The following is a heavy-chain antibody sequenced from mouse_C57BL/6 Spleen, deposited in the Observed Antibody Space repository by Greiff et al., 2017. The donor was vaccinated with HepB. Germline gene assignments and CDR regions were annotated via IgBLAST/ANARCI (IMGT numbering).Heavy chain of an antibody. CDR3: ARGDYYYGSSYGYFDV. Sequence: QVQLQQSGAELARPGASVKMSCKASGYTFTSYTMHWVKQRPGQGLEWIGYINPSSGYTKYNQKFKDKATLTADKSSSTAYMQLSSLTSEDSAVYYCARGDYYYGSSYGYFDVWGTGTTVTVSS. CDR2: INPSSGYT. D-gene: IGHD1-1*01. J-gene: IGHJ1*03. V-gene: IGHV1-4*01. CDR1: GYTFTSYT.